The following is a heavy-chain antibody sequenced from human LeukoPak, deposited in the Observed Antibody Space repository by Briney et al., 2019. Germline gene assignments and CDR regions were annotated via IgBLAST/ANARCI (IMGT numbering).Heavy chain of an antibody. Sequence: PSETLSLTCTVSGGSISISSYYWGWIRQPPGKGLEWIGSIYYSGSTYYNPSLKSRVTISVDTSKNQFSLKLSSVTAADTAVYYCARPYSSGWRGSFDYWGQGTLVTVSS. J-gene: IGHJ4*02. CDR2: IYYSGST. D-gene: IGHD6-19*01. CDR1: GGSISISSYY. V-gene: IGHV4-39*01. CDR3: ARPYSSGWRGSFDY.